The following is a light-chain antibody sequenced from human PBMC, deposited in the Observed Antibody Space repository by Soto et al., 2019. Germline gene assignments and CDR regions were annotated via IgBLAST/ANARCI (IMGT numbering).Light chain of an antibody. J-gene: IGLJ1*01. CDR2: VVS. V-gene: IGLV2-14*01. Sequence: QSALTQPASVSGSPGQSITISCTGTSSDVGGYNYVSWYQQHPGKAPKLLIYVVSNRPSGVSNLFSGSKSGNTASLTSSGLQAEDEADYYCSSYTSSSTPLVFGTGTKLTVL. CDR3: SSYTSSSTPLV. CDR1: SSDVGGYNY.